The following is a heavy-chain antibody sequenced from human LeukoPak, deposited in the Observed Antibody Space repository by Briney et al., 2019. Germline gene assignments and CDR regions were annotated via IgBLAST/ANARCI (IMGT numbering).Heavy chain of an antibody. V-gene: IGHV3-30*03. CDR1: GFTFSSYG. Sequence: GGSLRLSCAASGFTFSSYGMHWVRQAPGKGLEWVAVISYDGSNKYYADSVKGRFTISRDNSKNTLYLQMNSLRAEDTAVYYCARGGGYLDFDYWGQGTLVTVSS. J-gene: IGHJ4*02. D-gene: IGHD3-22*01. CDR2: ISYDGSNK. CDR3: ARGGGYLDFDY.